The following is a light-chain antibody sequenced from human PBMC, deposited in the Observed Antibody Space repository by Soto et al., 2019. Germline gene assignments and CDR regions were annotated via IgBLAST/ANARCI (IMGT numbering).Light chain of an antibody. CDR3: QQYDSYSPYT. J-gene: IGKJ2*01. CDR1: QTISSS. CDR2: KAS. V-gene: IGKV1-5*03. Sequence: DIQMTQFPPTLSASIGDRVTITCRASQTISSSLAWYQQKPGKAPKLLIYKASTLETGVPSRFSGSGSGTEFTLTNSSLQPDDFATYYCQQYDSYSPYTFGQGTRLEIK.